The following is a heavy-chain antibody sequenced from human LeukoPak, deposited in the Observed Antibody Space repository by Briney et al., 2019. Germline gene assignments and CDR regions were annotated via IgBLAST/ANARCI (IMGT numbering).Heavy chain of an antibody. V-gene: IGHV3-7*01. Sequence: GGSLRLSCVASGFTFSSYWMTWVRQAPGKGLEWVANIKTDGSQIYYVDSVKGRFTISRDNAKNSLYLQMNSLRAEDTAVYCCAELGITMIGGVWGKGTTVTISS. D-gene: IGHD3-10*02. CDR3: AELGITMIGGV. CDR2: IKTDGSQI. CDR1: GFTFSSYW. J-gene: IGHJ6*04.